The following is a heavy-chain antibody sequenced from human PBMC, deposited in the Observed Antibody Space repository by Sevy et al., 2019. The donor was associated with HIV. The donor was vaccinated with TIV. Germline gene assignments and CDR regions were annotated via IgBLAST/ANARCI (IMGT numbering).Heavy chain of an antibody. Sequence: GGSLGLSCAASGFTFSSYSMNWVRQAPGKGLEWVSSISSSSSYIYYADSVKGRFTISRDNAKNSLYLQMNSLRAEDTAVYYCAKSYDSSGYSGDYWGQGTLVTVSS. CDR1: GFTFSSYS. J-gene: IGHJ4*02. CDR2: ISSSSSYI. CDR3: AKSYDSSGYSGDY. V-gene: IGHV3-21*01. D-gene: IGHD3-22*01.